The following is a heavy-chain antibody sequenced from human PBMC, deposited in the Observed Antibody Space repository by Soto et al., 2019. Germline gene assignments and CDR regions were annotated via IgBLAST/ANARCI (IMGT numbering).Heavy chain of an antibody. CDR1: GGSFKSGSYS. CDR3: ARDFAYFDS. D-gene: IGHD3-3*01. V-gene: IGHV4-61*01. Sequence: QVQLQESGPGLVKPSETLSLTCTVSGGSFKSGSYSWSWIRQPPGKGLECIGYVYHTGRTSYNPSLNSRVSISMDTAKNQFSLNLDSVTAADTAVYFCARDFAYFDSWGQGTLVTVSS. CDR2: VYHTGRT. J-gene: IGHJ4*02.